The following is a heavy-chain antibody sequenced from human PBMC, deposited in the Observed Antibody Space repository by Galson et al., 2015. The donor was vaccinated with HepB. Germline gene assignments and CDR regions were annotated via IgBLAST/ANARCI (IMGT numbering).Heavy chain of an antibody. CDR3: ARVGSPSSSCRLFDY. J-gene: IGHJ4*02. CDR1: GFTISSYW. Sequence: SLRLSCAASGFTISSYWMIWVRQAPGKGLEWVANIEQDGSEKYYVGSVRGRFTISRDTAKNSLYLQMNSLRAEDTAVYYCARVGSPSSSCRLFDYWGQGALVTVSS. CDR2: IEQDGSEK. V-gene: IGHV3-7*03. D-gene: IGHD6-6*01.